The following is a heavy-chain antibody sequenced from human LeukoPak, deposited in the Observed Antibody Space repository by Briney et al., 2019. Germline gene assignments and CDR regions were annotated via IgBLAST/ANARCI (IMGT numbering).Heavy chain of an antibody. V-gene: IGHV4-59*01. Sequence: SETLSLTCTVSGGSISSYYWSWIRQPPGKGLEWIGYIHYSGGSNYNPSLKSRVTMSVDTSKNQFSLKLSSVTDADTAVYYCARASYYYEKRNYYYYMDVWGKGTTVTVYS. D-gene: IGHD3-22*01. CDR1: GGSISSYY. CDR3: ARASYYYEKRNYYYYMDV. CDR2: IHYSGGS. J-gene: IGHJ6*03.